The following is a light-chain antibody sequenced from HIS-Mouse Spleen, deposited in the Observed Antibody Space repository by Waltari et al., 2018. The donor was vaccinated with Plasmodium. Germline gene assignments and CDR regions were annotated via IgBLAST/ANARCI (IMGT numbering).Light chain of an antibody. CDR2: EDS. Sequence: SYQLLQPPSVSVSPAQTARLPCSGDALPKKYAYSYQQKSGQAPVLVIYEDSKRTSGIPEGFSGSSSGTMATLTISVAQVEDEADYYCYSTDSSGNHRVFGGGTKLTVL. CDR1: ALPKKY. CDR3: YSTDSSGNHRV. J-gene: IGLJ3*02. V-gene: IGLV3-10*01.